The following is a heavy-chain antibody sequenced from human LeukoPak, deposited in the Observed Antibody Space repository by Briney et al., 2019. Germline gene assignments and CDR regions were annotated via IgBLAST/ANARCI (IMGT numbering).Heavy chain of an antibody. CDR1: GFTFSSYE. Sequence: GVTVRLSCAASGFTFSSYEMNWVRQAPGKGLEWVSYISSSGSTLYCADSVKGRFTISRDNAENSLYLEMNSLRAEDTSVYYCATYSSGLMHYWGQGTLVTVS. J-gene: IGHJ4*02. D-gene: IGHD3-22*01. CDR3: ATYSSGLMHY. V-gene: IGHV3-48*03. CDR2: ISSSGSTL.